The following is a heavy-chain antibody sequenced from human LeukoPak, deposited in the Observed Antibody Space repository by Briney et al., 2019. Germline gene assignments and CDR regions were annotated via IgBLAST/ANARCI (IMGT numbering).Heavy chain of an antibody. CDR1: GYTFTGYY. CDR3: ARDRDFWSGYPTGPLDY. Sequence: ASVKVSCKASGYTFTGYYMHWVRQAPGQGLEWMGRINPNSGGTNYAQKFQGRVTMTRDTSISTAYMELSRLRSDDTAVYYCARDRDFWSGYPTGPLDYWGQGTLVTVSS. V-gene: IGHV1-2*06. J-gene: IGHJ4*02. CDR2: INPNSGGT. D-gene: IGHD3-3*01.